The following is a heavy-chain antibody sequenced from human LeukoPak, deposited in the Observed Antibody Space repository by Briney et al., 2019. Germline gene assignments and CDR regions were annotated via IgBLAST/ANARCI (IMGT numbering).Heavy chain of an antibody. CDR2: INHSGST. D-gene: IGHD3-22*01. V-gene: IGHV4-34*01. CDR3: ASRRYYYDSMRH. CDR1: GGSFSGYY. J-gene: IGHJ4*02. Sequence: SETLSLTCAVYGGSFSGYYWSWIRQPPGKGLEWIGEINHSGSTNYNPSPKSRVTISVDTSKNQFSLKLSSVTAADTAVYYCASRRYYYDSMRHWGQGTLVTVSS.